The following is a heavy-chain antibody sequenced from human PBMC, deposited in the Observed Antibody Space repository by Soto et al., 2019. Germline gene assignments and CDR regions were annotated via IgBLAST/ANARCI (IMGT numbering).Heavy chain of an antibody. CDR2: IYRTGST. D-gene: IGHD1-7*01. V-gene: IGHV4-4*02. CDR1: GGSFTGNNW. CDR3: ASRDPGTSVDY. J-gene: IGHJ4*02. Sequence: SSETLSLTCAVSGGSFTGNNWWTWFRQPPGQGLEWIGEIYRTGSTNYNPSLKSRVTISLDKSENQFSLKVTSLTAADTAVYYCASRDPGTSVDYWGQGTLVTVSS.